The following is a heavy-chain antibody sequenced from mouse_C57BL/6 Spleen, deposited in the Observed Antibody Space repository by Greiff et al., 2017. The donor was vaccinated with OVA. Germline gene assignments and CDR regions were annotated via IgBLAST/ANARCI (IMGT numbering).Heavy chain of an antibody. CDR2: ISDGGSYT. CDR3: ARDSSRLDY. D-gene: IGHD3-2*02. CDR1: GFTFSSYA. J-gene: IGHJ2*01. V-gene: IGHV5-4*03. Sequence: EVKLMESGGGLVKPGGSLKLSCAASGFTFSSYAMSWVRQTPEKRLEWVATISDGGSYTYYPDNVKGRFTISRDNAKNNLYLQMSHLKSEDTAMYNSARDSSRLDYWGQGTTLTVAS.